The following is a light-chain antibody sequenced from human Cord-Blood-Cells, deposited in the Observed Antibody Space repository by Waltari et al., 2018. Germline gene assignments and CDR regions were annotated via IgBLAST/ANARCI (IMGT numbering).Light chain of an antibody. CDR2: AAS. Sequence: DIQLTHSPSSLSASVGHRVTISCRASQSISSYFNWYQQKPGKAPKLLIYAASSLQSGVPSRFSGIGSGTDFTLTISSLQPEDFATYYCQQSYSTPPTFGQGTKVEIK. CDR3: QQSYSTPPT. J-gene: IGKJ1*01. V-gene: IGKV1-39*01. CDR1: QSISSY.